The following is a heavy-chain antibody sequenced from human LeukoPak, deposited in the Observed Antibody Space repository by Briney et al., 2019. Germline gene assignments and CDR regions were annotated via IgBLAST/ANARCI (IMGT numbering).Heavy chain of an antibody. CDR3: ARDRSSGYYWFDY. D-gene: IGHD3-22*01. CDR1: GFTVSSNY. Sequence: GGSLRLSCAASGFTVSSNYMSWVRQAPGKGLEWVSVIYSGGSTYYADSVKGRFTISRDNSKNTLYLQMNSVGAEDTAVYYCARDRSSGYYWFDYWGQGTLVTVSS. CDR2: IYSGGST. J-gene: IGHJ4*01. V-gene: IGHV3-66*02.